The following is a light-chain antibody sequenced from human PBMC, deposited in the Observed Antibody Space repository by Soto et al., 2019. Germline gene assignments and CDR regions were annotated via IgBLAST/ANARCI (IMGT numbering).Light chain of an antibody. CDR1: QSIRSY. Sequence: IQMTQSTSSLSASVGDRVTITCRASQSIRSYLNCYQQKPGKAPNLLIYAASGLQTGVPSRFSGSGSGTDFTLSISSLQREDFATYYCQQSYITPPGTFGQGTKVDI. CDR3: QQSYITPPGT. CDR2: AAS. V-gene: IGKV1-39*01. J-gene: IGKJ1*01.